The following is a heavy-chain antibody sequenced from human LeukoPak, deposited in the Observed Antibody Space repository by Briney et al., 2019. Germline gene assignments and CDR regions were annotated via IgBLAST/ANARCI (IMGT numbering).Heavy chain of an antibody. CDR2: IKSGDGGTT. Sequence: SGGSLRLSCAASGFTFSNAWMTWVRQAPGKGLEWVGRIKSGDGGTTDYAAPVKGRFTISRDDSKNTLYLQMNSLKTEDTALYYCTTNADLDYWGQGPLVTVSS. V-gene: IGHV3-15*01. D-gene: IGHD2-2*01. CDR1: GFTFSNAW. CDR3: TTNADLDY. J-gene: IGHJ4*02.